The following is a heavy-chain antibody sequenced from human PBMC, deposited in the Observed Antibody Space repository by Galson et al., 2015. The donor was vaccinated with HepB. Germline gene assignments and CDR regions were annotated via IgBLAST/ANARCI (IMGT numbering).Heavy chain of an antibody. CDR1: GGTFSSYA. CDR2: IIPIFGTA. V-gene: IGHV1-69*06. J-gene: IGHJ4*02. Sequence: SVKVSCKASGGTFSSYAISWVRQAPGQGLEWMGGIIPIFGTANYAQKFQGRVTITADKSTSTAYMELSSLRSEDTAEYYCARASDSRGYYYAYYFDYWGQGTLVTVSS. D-gene: IGHD3-22*01. CDR3: ARASDSRGYYYAYYFDY.